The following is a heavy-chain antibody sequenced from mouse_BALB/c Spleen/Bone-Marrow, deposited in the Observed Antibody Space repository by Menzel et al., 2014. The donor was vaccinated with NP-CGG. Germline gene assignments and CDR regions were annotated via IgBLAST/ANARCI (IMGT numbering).Heavy chain of an antibody. CDR3: ARGTTYNNFYFGL. J-gene: IGHJ3*02. CDR1: GIDLSRYW. CDR2: IDTGGKE. Sequence: LEESGGRLVTPGTPLTITCTVSGIDLSRYWMTWVRQAPGEGLEWIASIDTGGKEYYATWAKGRFTISKTSTMVDLEIISPTTEDTATYFCARGTTYNNFYFGLWGQGTLVTVS. V-gene: IGHV5-6-5*01. D-gene: IGHD2-5*01.